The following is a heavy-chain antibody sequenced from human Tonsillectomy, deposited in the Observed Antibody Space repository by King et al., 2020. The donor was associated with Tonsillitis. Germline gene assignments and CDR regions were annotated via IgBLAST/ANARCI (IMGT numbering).Heavy chain of an antibody. D-gene: IGHD2-2*01. Sequence: VQLVESGGGLVQPGGSLRLSCAASGFTFSSYAMSWVRQAPGKGLEWVSAISGSGGSTYYADSVKGRFTISRDNSKNTLYLQMNSLRAEDTAVYYCASQSAYIVVVPAAMWRFGFDYWGQGTLVTVSS. CDR2: ISGSGGST. CDR3: ASQSAYIVVVPAAMWRFGFDY. J-gene: IGHJ4*02. V-gene: IGHV3-23*04. CDR1: GFTFSSYA.